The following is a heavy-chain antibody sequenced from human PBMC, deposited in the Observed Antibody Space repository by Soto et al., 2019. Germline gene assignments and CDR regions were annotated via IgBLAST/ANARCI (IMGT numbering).Heavy chain of an antibody. CDR2: VKTKAEGATT. J-gene: IGHJ4*02. CDR1: GFPFTTVW. Sequence: EVQLVESGGGLVKPGESLRLSCVASGFPFTTVWMNWVRQAPGKGPEWLSRVKTKAEGATTDYAAPAKGRFTILRDDSINTVYLQMTSLRIEDTALYYCTSRIRTTNDNWGQGTLVTVSS. V-gene: IGHV3-15*07. D-gene: IGHD1-1*01. CDR3: TSRIRTTNDN.